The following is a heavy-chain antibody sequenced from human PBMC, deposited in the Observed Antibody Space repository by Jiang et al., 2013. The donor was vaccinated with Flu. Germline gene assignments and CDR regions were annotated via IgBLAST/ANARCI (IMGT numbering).Heavy chain of an antibody. J-gene: IGHJ5*02. CDR1: GFTFSSYS. CDR3: ARDLADILTGYYVNWFDP. V-gene: IGHV3-21*01. D-gene: IGHD3-9*01. Sequence: VESGGGLVKPGGSLRLSCAASGFTFSSYSMNWVRQAPGKGLEWVSSISSSSSYIYYADSVKGRFTISRDNAKNSLYLQMNSLRAEDTAVYYCARDLADILTGYYVNWFDPWGQGTLVTVSS. CDR2: ISSSSSYI.